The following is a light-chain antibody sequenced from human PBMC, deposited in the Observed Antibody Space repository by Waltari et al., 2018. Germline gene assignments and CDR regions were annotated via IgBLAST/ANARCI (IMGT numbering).Light chain of an antibody. CDR1: QSISSS. V-gene: IGKV1-39*01. CDR3: QQSYSTPPFT. Sequence: TITCRASQSISSSLNWYQQKPGKAPKLLIYAASSLQSGVPSRFSGSGSGTDFTLTISSLQPEDFATYYCQQSYSTPPFTFGPGTKVDIK. CDR2: AAS. J-gene: IGKJ3*01.